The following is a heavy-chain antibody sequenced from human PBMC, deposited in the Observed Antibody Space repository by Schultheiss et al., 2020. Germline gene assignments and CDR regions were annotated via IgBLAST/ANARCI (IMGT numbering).Heavy chain of an antibody. Sequence: SETLSLTCTVSGGSISSSSYYWGWIRQPPGKGLEWIGYIYHSGSTYYNPSLKSRVTISVDRSKNQFSLKLSSVTAADTAVYYCARQGYYDSSGYWDYWGQGTLVTVSS. CDR3: ARQGYYDSSGYWDY. V-gene: IGHV4-39*01. CDR1: GGSISSSSYY. D-gene: IGHD3-22*01. J-gene: IGHJ4*02. CDR2: IYHSGST.